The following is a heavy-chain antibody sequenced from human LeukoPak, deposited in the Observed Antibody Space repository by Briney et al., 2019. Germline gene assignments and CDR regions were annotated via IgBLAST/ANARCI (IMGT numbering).Heavy chain of an antibody. CDR3: AGDIGGYGIDY. Sequence: GGSLRLSCAASGFTFSSYSMNWVRQAPGKGLEWVSYISSSSSTIYYADSVKGRFTISRDNAKNSLYLQMNSLRAEDTAVYYCAGDIGGYGIDYWGQGTLVTVSS. D-gene: IGHD5-12*01. CDR2: ISSSSSTI. J-gene: IGHJ4*02. V-gene: IGHV3-48*04. CDR1: GFTFSSYS.